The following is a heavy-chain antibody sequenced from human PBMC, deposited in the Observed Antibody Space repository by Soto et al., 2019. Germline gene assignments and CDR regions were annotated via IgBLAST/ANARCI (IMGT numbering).Heavy chain of an antibody. D-gene: IGHD3-10*01. CDR1: GFTFSSYS. J-gene: IGHJ6*03. V-gene: IGHV3-48*01. CDR3: ARDVLWFGEYLLKGDYYYYMDV. Sequence: GGSLRLSCAASGFTFSSYSMNWVRQAPGKGLEWVSYISSSSSTIYYADSVKGRFTISRDNAKNSLYLQMNSLRAEDTAVYYCARDVLWFGEYLLKGDYYYYMDVWGKGTTVTVSS. CDR2: ISSSSSTI.